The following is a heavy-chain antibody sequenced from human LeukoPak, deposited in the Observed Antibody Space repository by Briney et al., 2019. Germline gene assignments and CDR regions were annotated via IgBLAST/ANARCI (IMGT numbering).Heavy chain of an antibody. Sequence: ASVNVSCKVCGYTLTELSMHWVGQAPGKGGGWMGCFDPEYCETIYAQKFQGRVTMTEDTSTDTAYMELRSLPSEDTAVYYCPTSPALVVILFDYWGQGTLVTVSS. V-gene: IGHV1-24*01. D-gene: IGHD3-22*01. CDR2: FDPEYCET. J-gene: IGHJ4*02. CDR1: GYTLTELS. CDR3: PTSPALVVILFDY.